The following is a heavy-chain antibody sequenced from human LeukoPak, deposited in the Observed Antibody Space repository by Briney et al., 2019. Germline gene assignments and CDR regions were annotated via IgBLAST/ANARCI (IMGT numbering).Heavy chain of an antibody. Sequence: PGGSLRLSCAASGFTFNTHGMHWVRQAPGKGPEWVAFIRNDGNNIHYVDSVKGRFTISRDNSKHTLFLQMNSLRPEDTAVYYCAKDALVVVPAAHFDYWGQGTLVTVSS. J-gene: IGHJ4*02. V-gene: IGHV3-30*02. CDR1: GFTFNTHG. CDR2: IRNDGNNI. CDR3: AKDALVVVPAAHFDY. D-gene: IGHD2-2*01.